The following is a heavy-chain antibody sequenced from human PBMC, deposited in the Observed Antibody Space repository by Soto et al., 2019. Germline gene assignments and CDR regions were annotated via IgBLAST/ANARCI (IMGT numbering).Heavy chain of an antibody. Sequence: QVQLVQSGAEVKKPGASVKVSCKASGYTFTSYGISWVRQAPGQGLEWMGWISAYNGNTNYAQKLQGRVTMTTDTTTSPAYMELRSLRSDDTAVYYCARQGAIVLVPAAIGGMDVWGQGTTVTVSS. V-gene: IGHV1-18*01. CDR3: ARQGAIVLVPAAIGGMDV. J-gene: IGHJ6*02. CDR1: GYTFTSYG. D-gene: IGHD2-2*02. CDR2: ISAYNGNT.